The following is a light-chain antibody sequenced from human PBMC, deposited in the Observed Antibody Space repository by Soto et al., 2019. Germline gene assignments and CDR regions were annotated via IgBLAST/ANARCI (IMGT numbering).Light chain of an antibody. J-gene: IGKJ4*01. Sequence: EIVLTQAPDTLSLSPGEGATLSCRASQSVRNNYLAWYQQKPGQAPRLLIYGASSRATGIPDRFSGSVSGTDFTLTISRLEPEDFAVYYCHQYTGSPHSFGGGTKVEI. CDR3: HQYTGSPHS. CDR2: GAS. V-gene: IGKV3-20*01. CDR1: QSVRNNY.